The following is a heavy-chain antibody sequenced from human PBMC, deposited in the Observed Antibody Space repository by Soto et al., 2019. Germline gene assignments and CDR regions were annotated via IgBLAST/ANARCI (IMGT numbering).Heavy chain of an antibody. J-gene: IGHJ3*01. D-gene: IGHD1-20*01. CDR3: ARITSSPF. CDR2: ISSSTGYT. Sequence: GGSLRLSCAASGFTFSDYYMSWIRQAPGKGLEWISHISSSTGYTNYADSVKGRFTISRDNAKNSLYLQMNSLRAEDTAVYYCARITSSPFWGQGTMVTVSS. V-gene: IGHV3-11*03. CDR1: GFTFSDYY.